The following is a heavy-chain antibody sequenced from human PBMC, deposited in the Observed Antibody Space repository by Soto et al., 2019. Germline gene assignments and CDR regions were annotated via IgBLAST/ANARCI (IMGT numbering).Heavy chain of an antibody. V-gene: IGHV4-31*03. CDR2: IYYSGST. CDR1: GGSISSGGYY. Sequence: SETLSLTCTVSGGSISSGGYYWSWIRQHPGKGLEWIGYIYYSGSTYYNPSLKSRVTISLDTSKNQFSLKLSSVTAADTAVYYCARQRRRDWGVYLEYWGQGTLVAAST. D-gene: IGHD3-16*01. J-gene: IGHJ4*02. CDR3: ARQRRRDWGVYLEY.